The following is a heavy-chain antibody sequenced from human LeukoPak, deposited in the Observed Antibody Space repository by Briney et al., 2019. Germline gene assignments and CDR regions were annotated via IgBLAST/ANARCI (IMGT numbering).Heavy chain of an antibody. CDR3: ARVPSDYVWGSYRSDAFDI. CDR2: INQSGST. J-gene: IGHJ3*02. Sequence: SETLSLTCAVYSGSFSNYYWSWIRQPPGKGLEWIGEINQSGSTNYNPSLKSRVTISVDTSKNQFSLKLSSVTAADTAVYYCARVPSDYVWGSYRSDAFDIWGQGTMVTVSS. V-gene: IGHV4-34*01. D-gene: IGHD3-16*02. CDR1: SGSFSNYY.